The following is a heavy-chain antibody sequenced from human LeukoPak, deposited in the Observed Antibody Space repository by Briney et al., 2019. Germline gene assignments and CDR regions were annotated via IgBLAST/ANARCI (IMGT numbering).Heavy chain of an antibody. CDR2: IIPIFGTA. J-gene: IGHJ6*02. CDR1: GGTFISYA. CDR3: ARGRMTTVTTYGMDV. Sequence: SVKVSCKASGGTFISYAISWVRQAPGQGLEWMGGIIPIFGTANYAQKFQGRVTITADESTSTAYMELSSLRSEDTAVYYCARGRMTTVTTYGMDVWGQGTTVTVSS. D-gene: IGHD4-17*01. V-gene: IGHV1-69*13.